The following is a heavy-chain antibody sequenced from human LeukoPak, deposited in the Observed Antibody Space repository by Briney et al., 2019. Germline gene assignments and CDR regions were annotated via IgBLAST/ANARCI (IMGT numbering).Heavy chain of an antibody. CDR1: GYTFTGYY. J-gene: IGHJ4*02. D-gene: IGHD3-3*01. CDR2: INPNSGGT. Sequence: ASVKVSCKASGYTFTGYYMHWVRQAPGQGLEWMGRINPNSGGTNYAQKFQGRVTMTRDTSISTAYMELSRLRSDDTAVYYCARDHTPFDYGFWSEPDYWGQGTLVTVSS. CDR3: ARDHTPFDYGFWSEPDY. V-gene: IGHV1-2*06.